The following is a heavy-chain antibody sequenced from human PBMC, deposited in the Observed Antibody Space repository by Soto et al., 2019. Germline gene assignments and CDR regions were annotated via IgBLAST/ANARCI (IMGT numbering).Heavy chain of an antibody. V-gene: IGHV4-39*01. CDR2: IYYSGST. CDR3: ATDSSGYYYVVY. J-gene: IGHJ4*02. Sequence: QLQLQESGPGLVKPSETLSLTCTVSGGSISSSSYYWGWICQPPGKGLEWIGSIYYSGSTYYNPSLKSRVTISVDTSKNQFSLKLSSVTAADTAVYYCATDSSGYYYVVYWGQGTLVTVSS. CDR1: GGSISSSSYY. D-gene: IGHD3-22*01.